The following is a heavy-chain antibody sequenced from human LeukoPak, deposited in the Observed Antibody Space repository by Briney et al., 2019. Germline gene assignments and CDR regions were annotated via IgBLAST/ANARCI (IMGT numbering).Heavy chain of an antibody. CDR1: GFTFSNAW. CDR2: ISGSGGST. D-gene: IGHD4-17*01. Sequence: GGSLRLSCAASGFTFSNAWMSWVRQAPGKGLEWVSAISGSGGSTYYADSVKGRFTISRDNSKNTLYLQMNSLRAEDTAVYYCARATTVTTGGDAFDIWGQGTMVTVSS. CDR3: ARATTVTTGGDAFDI. V-gene: IGHV3-23*01. J-gene: IGHJ3*02.